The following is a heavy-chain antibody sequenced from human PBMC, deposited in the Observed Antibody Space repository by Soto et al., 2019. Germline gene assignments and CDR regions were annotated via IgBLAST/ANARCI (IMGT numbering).Heavy chain of an antibody. Sequence: GPSVKVSCKASGYTFTSYAMHWVRQAPGQRLEWMGWINAGNGNTKYSQKFQGRVTITRDTSASTAYMELSSLRSEDTAVYYCARDPVYDSSGYPDYWGQGTLVTVSS. V-gene: IGHV1-3*01. D-gene: IGHD3-22*01. J-gene: IGHJ4*02. CDR3: ARDPVYDSSGYPDY. CDR2: INAGNGNT. CDR1: GYTFTSYA.